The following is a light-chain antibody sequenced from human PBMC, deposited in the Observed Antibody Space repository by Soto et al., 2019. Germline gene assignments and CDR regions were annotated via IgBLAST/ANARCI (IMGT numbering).Light chain of an antibody. CDR1: QIIGTY. V-gene: IGKV1-39*01. J-gene: IGKJ5*01. CDR2: AAS. CDR3: QPSYDVPIT. Sequence: DIQLTQSPCSLFAYVCDRVTSTCRASQIIGTYLNWDHQTPGNAPKILIYAASNLQSGVSTWFSGSGAGTVFALTISRLQPEDVATYYCQPSYDVPITCGQGTGLDI.